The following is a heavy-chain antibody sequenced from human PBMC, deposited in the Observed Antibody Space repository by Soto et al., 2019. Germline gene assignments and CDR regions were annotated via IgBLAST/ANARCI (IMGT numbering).Heavy chain of an antibody. V-gene: IGHV1-69*13. CDR2: IIPIFGTA. D-gene: IGHD3-10*01. CDR3: ALWPGDKRWFDP. CDR1: GCTFSSYA. Sequence: AVKVSCKASGCTFSSYAISWVRQAPGQGLEWMGGIIPIFGTANYAQKFQGRVTITADESTSTAYMELSSLRSEDTAVYYCALWPGDKRWFDPWGQGTLVTVSS. J-gene: IGHJ5*02.